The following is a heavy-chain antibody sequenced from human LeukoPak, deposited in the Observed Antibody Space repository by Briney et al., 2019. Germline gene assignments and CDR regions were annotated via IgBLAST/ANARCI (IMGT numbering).Heavy chain of an antibody. CDR2: IYSGSST. CDR1: GFTVSSNY. CDR3: ARDQYYYDSSGYYSFDY. Sequence: GGSLRLSCAASGFTVSSNYMSWVRQAPGKGLEWVSVIYSGSSTYYADSVKGRFTISRDNSKNTLYLQMNSLRAEDTAVYYCARDQYYYDSSGYYSFDYWGQGTLVTVSS. J-gene: IGHJ4*02. V-gene: IGHV3-53*01. D-gene: IGHD3-22*01.